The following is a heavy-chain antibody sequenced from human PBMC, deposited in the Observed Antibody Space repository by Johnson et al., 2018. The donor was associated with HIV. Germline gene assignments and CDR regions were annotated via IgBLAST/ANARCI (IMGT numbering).Heavy chain of an antibody. Sequence: VQLVESGGGLVQPGGSLRLSCAASGFTFSSYAMSWVRQAPWKGLEWVSAISGSGGSTYYADSVKGRFTISRDNSKNSLYLHMNSLRAEDTALYYCARVTTMMDSDAFDIWGQGTMVTVSS. CDR2: ISGSGGST. V-gene: IGHV3-23*04. D-gene: IGHD3-22*01. CDR1: GFTFSSYA. J-gene: IGHJ3*02. CDR3: ARVTTMMDSDAFDI.